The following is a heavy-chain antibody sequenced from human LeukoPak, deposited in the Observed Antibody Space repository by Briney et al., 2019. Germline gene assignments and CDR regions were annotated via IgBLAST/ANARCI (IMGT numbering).Heavy chain of an antibody. CDR1: GGSISSSDYY. J-gene: IGHJ4*02. CDR3: ARKPIFGSGRHWYYCDY. D-gene: IGHD3-10*01. CDR2: ISYSRTA. Sequence: PSETLSLTCTVSGGSISSSDYYWGWIRQPPGKGLEWIASISYSRTAYYNPSLKSRVTVSVDTSNNQFSLKLSSVTAADTAMYYCARKPIFGSGRHWYYCDYWGQGTLVTVSS. V-gene: IGHV4-39*01.